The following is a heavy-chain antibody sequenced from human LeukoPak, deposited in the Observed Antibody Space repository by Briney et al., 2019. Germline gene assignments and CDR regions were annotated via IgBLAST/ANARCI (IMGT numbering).Heavy chain of an antibody. CDR1: GFIFSRYG. CDR2: IQFDESHR. CDR3: ARDRNGSGYYLGAREFDP. Sequence: GGSLRLSCAASGFIFSRYGLHWVRQAPGKGLEWVAFIQFDESHRYYVDFVKGRFTISRDNSKNTLYLQMNSLRAEDTAVRYCARDRNGSGYYLGAREFDPWGQGTLVTVSS. V-gene: IGHV3-30*02. D-gene: IGHD3-22*01. J-gene: IGHJ5*02.